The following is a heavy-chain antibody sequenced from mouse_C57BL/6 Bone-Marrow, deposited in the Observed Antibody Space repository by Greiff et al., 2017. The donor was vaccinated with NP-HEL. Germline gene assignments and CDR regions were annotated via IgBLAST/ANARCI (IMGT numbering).Heavy chain of an antibody. V-gene: IGHV3-8*01. J-gene: IGHJ2*01. Sequence: EVQLVESGPGLAKPSQTLSLTCSVTGYSITSDYWIWIRKFPGNKLEYMGYISYSGSTYYTPSLKSRLSITRDTSKNQYYLQLNSVTTEDTATYYCARWGYQYYLDYWGQGTTLTVSS. D-gene: IGHD5-1-1*01. CDR1: GYSITSDY. CDR3: ARWGYQYYLDY. CDR2: ISYSGST.